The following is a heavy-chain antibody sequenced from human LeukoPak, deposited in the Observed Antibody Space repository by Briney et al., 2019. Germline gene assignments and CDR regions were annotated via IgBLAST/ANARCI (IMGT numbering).Heavy chain of an antibody. CDR1: GFTFSDHY. CDR2: SRNKANSYTT. D-gene: IGHD3-22*01. Sequence: PGGSLRLSCAASGFTFSDHYMDWVRQAPGKGLEWVGRSRNKANSYTTEYAASVKGRFTISRDNSKNSLYLQMNSLKTEDTAVYYCTRGYYDSSGYQGFDYWGQGTLVTVSS. V-gene: IGHV3-72*01. J-gene: IGHJ4*02. CDR3: TRGYYDSSGYQGFDY.